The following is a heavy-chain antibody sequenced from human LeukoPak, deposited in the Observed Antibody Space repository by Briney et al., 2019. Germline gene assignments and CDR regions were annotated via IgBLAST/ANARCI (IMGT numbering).Heavy chain of an antibody. CDR2: IYHSGST. D-gene: IGHD3-10*01. J-gene: IGHJ5*02. CDR1: GYSISSGYY. V-gene: IGHV4-38-2*02. CDR3: ARGGLTGFGELFRWFDP. Sequence: SETLSLTCTVSGYSISSGYYWGWIRQPPGKGLEWIGSIYHSGSTYYNPSLKSRVTISVDTSKNQFSLKLSSVTAADTAVYYCARGGLTGFGELFRWFDPWGQGTLVAVSS.